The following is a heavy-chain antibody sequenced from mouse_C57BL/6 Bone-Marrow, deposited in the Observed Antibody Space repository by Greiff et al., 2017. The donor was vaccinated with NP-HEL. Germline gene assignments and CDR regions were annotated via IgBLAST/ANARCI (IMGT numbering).Heavy chain of an antibody. V-gene: IGHV1-62-2*01. Sequence: QVQLKESGAELVKPGASVKLSCKASGYTFTEYTIHWVKQRSGQGLEWIGWFYPGSGSIKYNEKFKDKATLTADKSSSTAYMELSRLTSEDSAVYFCARDGNNSAWFAYWGQGTLVTVSA. CDR1: GYTFTEYT. J-gene: IGHJ3*01. CDR2: FYPGSGSI. D-gene: IGHD1-3*01. CDR3: ARDGNNSAWFAY.